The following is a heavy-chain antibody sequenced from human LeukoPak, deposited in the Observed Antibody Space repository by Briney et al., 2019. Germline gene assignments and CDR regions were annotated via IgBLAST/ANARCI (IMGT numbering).Heavy chain of an antibody. CDR1: GGSFSGYY. D-gene: IGHD6-13*01. J-gene: IGHJ5*02. CDR3: ARAYSSSWFLNWFDP. Sequence: SETLSLTCAVYGGSFSGYYWSWIRQPPGKGLEWIGEINHSGSTNYNPSLKSRVTISVDTSKNQFSLKLNSVTAADTAIYYCARAYSSSWFLNWFDPWGQGILVTVSS. V-gene: IGHV4-34*01. CDR2: INHSGST.